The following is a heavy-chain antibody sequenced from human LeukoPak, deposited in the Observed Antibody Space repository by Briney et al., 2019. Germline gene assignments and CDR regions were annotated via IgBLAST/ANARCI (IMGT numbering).Heavy chain of an antibody. CDR1: GFTFSGSA. CDR3: ARNGRYYYGSGSYPNWFDP. V-gene: IGHV3-53*01. J-gene: IGHJ5*02. Sequence: GGSLRLSCAASGFTFSGSALHWVRQASGKGLEWVSVIYSGGSTYYADSVKGRFTISRDNSKNTLYLQMNSLRAEDTAVYYCARNGRYYYGSGSYPNWFDPWGQGTLVTVSS. D-gene: IGHD3-10*01. CDR2: IYSGGST.